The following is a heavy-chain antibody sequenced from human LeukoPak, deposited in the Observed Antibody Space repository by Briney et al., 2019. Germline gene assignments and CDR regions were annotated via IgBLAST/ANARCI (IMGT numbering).Heavy chain of an antibody. CDR1: GFTFSAYA. J-gene: IGHJ6*02. V-gene: IGHV3-23*01. CDR3: ARDLHYYGAMDV. D-gene: IGHD3-10*01. CDR2: IGSDNKP. Sequence: PAGSLWLSGEASGFTFSAYAMTWVRQAPGKGLEWVSSIGSDNKPHYSESVKGRFAISRDNSKSMLFLQLNSLRAEDTALYYCARDLHYYGAMDVWGQGTTVTVSS.